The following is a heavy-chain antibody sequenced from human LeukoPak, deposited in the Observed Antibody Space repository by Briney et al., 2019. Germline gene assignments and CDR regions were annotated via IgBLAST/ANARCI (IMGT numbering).Heavy chain of an antibody. CDR1: GFTFSTYA. J-gene: IGHJ4*02. Sequence: GGSLRLSCAASGFTFSTYAMHWVRQAPGKGLEWVAVIWYDASNKYYADSVKGRFTISRDNSKNTLYLQMNSLRAEDTAVYYCAKGKGNYYDRSGYYVLDYWGQGTLVTVSS. D-gene: IGHD3-22*01. CDR2: IWYDASNK. V-gene: IGHV3-33*06. CDR3: AKGKGNYYDRSGYYVLDY.